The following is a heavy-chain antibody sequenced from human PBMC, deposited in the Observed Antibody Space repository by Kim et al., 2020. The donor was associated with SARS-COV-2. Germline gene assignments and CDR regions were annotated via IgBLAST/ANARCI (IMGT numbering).Heavy chain of an antibody. V-gene: IGHV3-33*01. CDR2: IWYDGSNK. Sequence: GGSLRLSCAASGFTFSSYGMHWVRQAPGKGLEWVAVIWYDGSNKYYADSVKGRFTISRDNSKNTLYLQMNSLRAEDTAVYYCARDREYSSSPPGGMDVWGQGTTVTVSS. CDR3: ARDREYSSSPPGGMDV. J-gene: IGHJ6*02. D-gene: IGHD6-13*01. CDR1: GFTFSSYG.